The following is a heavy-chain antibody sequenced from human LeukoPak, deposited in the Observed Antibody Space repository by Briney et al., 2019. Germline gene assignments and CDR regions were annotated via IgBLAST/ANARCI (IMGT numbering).Heavy chain of an antibody. J-gene: IGHJ3*02. CDR3: AKDLDTAVAPHI. CDR1: GYTFTDFY. Sequence: SCKASGYTFTDFYMHWVRQAPGKGLEWVAFIRYDGSNKYYADSVKGRFTIPRDNSKNTLYLQMNSLRAEDTAVYYCAKDLDTAVAPHIWGQGTMVTVSS. V-gene: IGHV3-30*02. CDR2: IRYDGSNK. D-gene: IGHD6-19*01.